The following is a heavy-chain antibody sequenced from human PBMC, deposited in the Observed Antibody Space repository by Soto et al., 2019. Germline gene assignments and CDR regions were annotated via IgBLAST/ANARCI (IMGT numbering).Heavy chain of an antibody. CDR3: SRGARQYYCSGSYYYYCDGMDV. CDR2: VNPNSGGT. J-gene: IGHJ6*02. CDR1: GYTFTGYY. Sequence: QVQLVQSGAEVKKPGASVKVSCKASGYTFTGYYMHWVRQAPGQGLEWMGWVNPNSGGTKYARKFQGRFTIPTDASISTDYRDLIRLRSDDTAVYYCSRGARQYYCSGSYYYYCDGMDVRGQGTTGTGSS. V-gene: IGHV1-2*02. D-gene: IGHD3-10*01.